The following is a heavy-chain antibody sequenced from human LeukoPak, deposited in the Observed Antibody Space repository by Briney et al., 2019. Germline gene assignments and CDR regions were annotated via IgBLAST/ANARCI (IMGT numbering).Heavy chain of an antibody. CDR1: GFTFSSYA. Sequence: PGGSLRLSCAASGFTFSSYAMSWVRQAPGKGLEWVSAISGSGGSTYYADSVKGRFTISRDNSKNTLYLQMNSLRAEDTAVYYCARGTTKPDYYYDSSGPSTTFDYWGQGTLVTVSS. CDR2: ISGSGGST. J-gene: IGHJ4*02. D-gene: IGHD3-22*01. CDR3: ARGTTKPDYYYDSSGPSTTFDY. V-gene: IGHV3-23*01.